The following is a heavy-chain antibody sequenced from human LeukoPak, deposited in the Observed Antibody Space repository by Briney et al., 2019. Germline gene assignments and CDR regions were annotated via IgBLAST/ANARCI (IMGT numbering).Heavy chain of an antibody. V-gene: IGHV3-30*03. Sequence: GALRLSCAASGFTFSSYGMHWVRQAPGKGLEWVAVISYDGSNKYYADSVKGRFTISRDNSKNTLYLQMNSLRAEDTAVYYCARAIQGVGATGLYYYYGMDVWGQGTTVTVSS. CDR3: ARAIQGVGATGLYYYYGMDV. CDR1: GFTFSSYG. J-gene: IGHJ6*02. D-gene: IGHD1-26*01. CDR2: ISYDGSNK.